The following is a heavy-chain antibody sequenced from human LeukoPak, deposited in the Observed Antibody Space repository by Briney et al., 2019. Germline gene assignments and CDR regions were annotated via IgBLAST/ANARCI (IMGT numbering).Heavy chain of an antibody. J-gene: IGHJ4*02. CDR2: ISAYSGNT. Sequence: GASVKVSCKASGYTFTSNGISWVRQAPGQGLEWMGWISAYSGNTNYAQKLQGRVTMTTDTSTSTAYMELRSLRSDDTAVYYCARNVGGTRGAPFDYWGQGTLVTVSS. D-gene: IGHD1-26*01. CDR3: ARNVGGTRGAPFDY. V-gene: IGHV1-18*04. CDR1: GYTFTSNG.